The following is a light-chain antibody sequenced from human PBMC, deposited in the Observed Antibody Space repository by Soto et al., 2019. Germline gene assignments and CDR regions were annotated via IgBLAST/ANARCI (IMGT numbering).Light chain of an antibody. J-gene: IGKJ2*01. V-gene: IGKV1-5*03. Sequence: NHSLVTLCLSLCDTVTITCRASQRTSGWLAWYQQKPGKDPKLLIYKASSLESGVPSRFSGSGSETEFTLTISSLQPDDSATYYCQQYNRLSTLGQGTNVEIK. CDR2: KAS. CDR1: QRTSGW. CDR3: QQYNRLST.